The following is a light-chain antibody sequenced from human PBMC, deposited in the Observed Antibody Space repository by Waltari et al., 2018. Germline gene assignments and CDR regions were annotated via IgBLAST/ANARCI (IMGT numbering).Light chain of an antibody. V-gene: IGKV1-5*03. Sequence: DIQMTQSPSSLSASVGDRVTITCRASQSISSWLAWYQKKPGKAPKFLIYKAYTLQDGVPSRFSGSGSGTEFTLTISSLQPEDFATYYCQQYESYPLSFGGGTKVEI. J-gene: IGKJ4*01. CDR1: QSISSW. CDR2: KAY. CDR3: QQYESYPLS.